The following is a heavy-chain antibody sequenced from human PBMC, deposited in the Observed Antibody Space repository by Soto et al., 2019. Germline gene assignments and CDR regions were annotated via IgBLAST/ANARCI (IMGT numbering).Heavy chain of an antibody. CDR1: GGSISSGDYY. CDR3: VRDLALMADY. J-gene: IGHJ4*02. Sequence: ASETLSLTCTVSGGSISSGDYYWSWIRQPPGKGLEWIGYIYYSGSTYYNPSLKSRVTISVDTSKNTVYLQMDSLRVDDTAMYYCVRDLALMADYWGQGTLVTVSS. D-gene: IGHD3-16*01. CDR2: IYYSGST. V-gene: IGHV4-30-4*02.